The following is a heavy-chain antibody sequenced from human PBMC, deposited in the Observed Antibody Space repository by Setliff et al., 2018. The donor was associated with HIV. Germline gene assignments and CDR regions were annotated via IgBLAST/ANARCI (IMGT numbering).Heavy chain of an antibody. V-gene: IGHV1-69*06. CDR1: GGTFSSYA. J-gene: IGHJ5*02. CDR2: IIPIYGTA. Sequence: SVKVSCKASGGTFSSYAISWVRQAPGQGLEWMGGIIPIYGTANYAQKFQGRVTMTEDTSTDTAYMELSSLRSDDTAVYYCATDVGVVTAHNWFDPWGQGTLVTVSS. CDR3: ATDVGVVTAHNWFDP. D-gene: IGHD2-21*02.